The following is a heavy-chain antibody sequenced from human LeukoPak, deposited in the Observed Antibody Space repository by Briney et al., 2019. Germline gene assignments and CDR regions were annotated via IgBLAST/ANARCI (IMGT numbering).Heavy chain of an antibody. Sequence: GGSLRLSCAASGFTFSSYNMNWVRQAPGKGLEWVSSISSRSSYIYDADSVKGRFTISRDNAKNSVYLQINSLRAEDTAVYYCARAGGLDDFWSGYMYYYYYYMDVWGKGTTVTVSS. CDR2: ISSRSSYI. V-gene: IGHV3-21*01. CDR1: GFTFSSYN. CDR3: ARAGGLDDFWSGYMYYYYYYMDV. D-gene: IGHD3-3*01. J-gene: IGHJ6*03.